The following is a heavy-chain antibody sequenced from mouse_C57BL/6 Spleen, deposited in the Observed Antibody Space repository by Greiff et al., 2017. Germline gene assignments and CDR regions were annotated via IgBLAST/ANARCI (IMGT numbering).Heavy chain of an antibody. D-gene: IGHD2-4*01. V-gene: IGHV1-26*01. CDR2: INPNNGGT. CDR3: ARGEGLRRVFDY. J-gene: IGHJ2*01. Sequence: EVQLQQSGPELVKPGASVKISCKASGYTFTDYYMNWVKQSHGKSLEWIGDINPNNGGTSYNQKFKGKATLTVDKSSSTAYMQLRSLTSEDSAVYYCARGEGLRRVFDYWGQGTTLTVSS. CDR1: GYTFTDYY.